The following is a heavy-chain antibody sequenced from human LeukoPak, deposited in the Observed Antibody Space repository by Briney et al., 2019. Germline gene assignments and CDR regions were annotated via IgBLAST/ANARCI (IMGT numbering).Heavy chain of an antibody. CDR1: GGSISSGDYY. CDR3: ARVRDYGGTFDY. D-gene: IGHD4-23*01. Sequence: SQTLSLTCTVSGGSISSGDYYWSWIRQPPGKGLEWIGYIYYSGSTYYNPSLKSRVTISVDTSKNQFSLKLSSVTAADTAVYYCARVRDYGGTFDYWAREPWSPSPQ. V-gene: IGHV4-30-4*08. J-gene: IGHJ4*02. CDR2: IYYSGST.